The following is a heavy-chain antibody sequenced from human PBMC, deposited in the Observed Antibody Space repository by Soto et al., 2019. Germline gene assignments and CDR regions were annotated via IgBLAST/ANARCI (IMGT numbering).Heavy chain of an antibody. J-gene: IGHJ4*02. CDR2: ISGSGGST. CDR1: GFTFSSYA. Sequence: PGGSLRLSCAASGFTFSSYAMSWVRQAPGKGLEWVSAISGSGGSTYYADSVKGRFTFSRDNSQNTLYLQMNSLRGVDTAIYYCAKIGLQGSGYYFDYWGQGTLVTVYS. V-gene: IGHV3-23*01. CDR3: AKIGLQGSGYYFDY. D-gene: IGHD3-10*01.